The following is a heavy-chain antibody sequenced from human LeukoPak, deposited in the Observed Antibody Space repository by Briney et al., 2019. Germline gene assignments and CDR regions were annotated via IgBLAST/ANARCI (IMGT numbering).Heavy chain of an antibody. CDR1: GGSTRSNSDY. CDR3: ARGGSDYGAYHFEN. D-gene: IGHD4-17*01. J-gene: IGHJ4*02. V-gene: IGHV4-39*07. Sequence: SETLSLTCTVSGGSTRSNSDYWAWIRQPPGKGLEWIANIYSSGNTYYNPSLRSRVTISLDTSENQFSLKLRSGRAADTGVYYCARGGSDYGAYHFENWGQGPLVIVSS. CDR2: IYSSGNT.